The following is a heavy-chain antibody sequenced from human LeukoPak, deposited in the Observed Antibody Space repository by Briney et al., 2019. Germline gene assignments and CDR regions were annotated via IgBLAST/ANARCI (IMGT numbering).Heavy chain of an antibody. J-gene: IGHJ4*02. D-gene: IGHD3-10*01. CDR2: ISSSGNTI. Sequence: PGGSLGLSCAASGFTFSDYYMSWIRQAPGKGLEWVSYISSSGNTIYYADSVKGRFTISRDNAKNSLYLQMNSLRAEDTAVYYCARGAPSWYYGSGIGFDYWGQGTLVTVSS. CDR1: GFTFSDYY. CDR3: ARGAPSWYYGSGIGFDY. V-gene: IGHV3-11*04.